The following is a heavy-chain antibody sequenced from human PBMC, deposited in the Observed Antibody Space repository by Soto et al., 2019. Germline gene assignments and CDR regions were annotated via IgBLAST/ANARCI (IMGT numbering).Heavy chain of an antibody. V-gene: IGHV1-8*01. D-gene: IGHD2-2*01. Sequence: AASVKVSCKTSGYTFTNYDINWVRQAAGQGLEWMGWINPDSDNTGYAQKFQGRVTMTRDTSISTAYMELSSLRSEDTAVYYCAGGRRYCTTTSCYPPALFPYGMDVWGQGTTVTVSS. J-gene: IGHJ6*02. CDR3: AGGRRYCTTTSCYPPALFPYGMDV. CDR1: GYTFTNYD. CDR2: INPDSDNT.